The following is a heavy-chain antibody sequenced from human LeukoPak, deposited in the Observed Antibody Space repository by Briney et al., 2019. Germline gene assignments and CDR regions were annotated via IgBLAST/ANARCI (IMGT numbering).Heavy chain of an antibody. D-gene: IGHD6-19*01. Sequence: GGSLRLSCTGSGFSFGDFALSWVRQAPGKGPEWVANINQDGSEKNYLDSVKGRFTISRDNAKNSVYLQMNSLRVEDTAVYVCTRDGSGWSDSWGQGTLVTVSS. CDR1: GFSFGDFA. CDR2: INQDGSEK. V-gene: IGHV3-7*01. J-gene: IGHJ5*01. CDR3: TRDGSGWSDS.